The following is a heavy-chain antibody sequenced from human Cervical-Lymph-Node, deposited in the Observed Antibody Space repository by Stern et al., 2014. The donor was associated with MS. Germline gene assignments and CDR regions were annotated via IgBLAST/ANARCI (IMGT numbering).Heavy chain of an antibody. J-gene: IGHJ5*02. CDR2: IIPIFGP. Sequence: QVQLVQSGAEVKRPGSSVRVSCEVFGGTFSSKGINWVRQAPGRGLEWVGGIIPIFGPKYAPEFLGTVTISADESASTAYLDLRSLISADTAVFYCVGPDFHLWGQGTLVTVSS. CDR1: GGTFSSKG. V-gene: IGHV1-69*01. D-gene: IGHD3/OR15-3a*01. CDR3: VGPDFHL.